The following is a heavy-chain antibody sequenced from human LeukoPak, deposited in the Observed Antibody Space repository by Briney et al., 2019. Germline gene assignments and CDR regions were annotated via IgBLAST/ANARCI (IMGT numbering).Heavy chain of an antibody. Sequence: GASVKVSFKASGYTFTNYLLHWVRQAPGQGLEWVGRITPSVDTTNYAQKFRDRVTMTRDTSTSTVYMELSGLRSEDTAVYHCVREESGGYFDYWGQGTLVTVSS. J-gene: IGHJ4*02. CDR2: ITPSVDTT. CDR1: GYTFTNYL. D-gene: IGHD2-8*02. V-gene: IGHV1-46*01. CDR3: VREESGGYFDY.